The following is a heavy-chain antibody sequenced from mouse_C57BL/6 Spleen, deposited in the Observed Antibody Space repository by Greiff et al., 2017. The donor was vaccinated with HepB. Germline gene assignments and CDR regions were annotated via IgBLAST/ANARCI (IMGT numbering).Heavy chain of an antibody. CDR2: IYPGDGDT. CDR3: ARDSNYGDAMDY. Sequence: ESGAELVKPGASVKISCKASGYAFSSYWMNWVKQRPGKGLEWIGQIYPGDGDTNYNGKFKGKATLTADKSSSTAYMQLSSLTSEDSAVYFCARDSNYGDAMDYWGQGTSVTVSS. D-gene: IGHD2-5*01. J-gene: IGHJ4*01. CDR1: GYAFSSYW. V-gene: IGHV1-80*01.